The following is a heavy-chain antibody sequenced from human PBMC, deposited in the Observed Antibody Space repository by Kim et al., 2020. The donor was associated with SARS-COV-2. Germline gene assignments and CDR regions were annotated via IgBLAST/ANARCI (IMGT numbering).Heavy chain of an antibody. CDR2: IWYDGSNK. D-gene: IGHD3-10*01. CDR3: ARGGNYGSGSLGY. J-gene: IGHJ4*02. CDR1: GFTFSSYG. V-gene: IGHV3-33*01. Sequence: GGSLRLSCAASGFTFSSYGMHWVRQAPGKGLEWVAVIWYDGSNKYYADSVKGRFTISRDNSKNTLYLQMNSLRAEDTAVYYCARGGNYGSGSLGYWGQGTLVTVSS.